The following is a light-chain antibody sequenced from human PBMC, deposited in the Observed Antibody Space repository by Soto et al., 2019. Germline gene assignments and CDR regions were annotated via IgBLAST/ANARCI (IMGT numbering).Light chain of an antibody. J-gene: IGKJ4*01. V-gene: IGKV1-12*01. CDR2: AAS. CDR3: QQSNIFPLT. Sequence: DIPMTQSPSSVSASVGDRVTITCRASQVISSRLAWYQQKPGKAPNLLIYAASSLQSGVPSRFSGSGSESDFTLTIGSLQPEDFATYYCQQSNIFPLTFGGGTKVEIK. CDR1: QVISSR.